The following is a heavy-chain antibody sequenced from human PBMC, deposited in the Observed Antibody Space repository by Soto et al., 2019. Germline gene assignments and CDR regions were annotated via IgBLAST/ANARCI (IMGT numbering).Heavy chain of an antibody. CDR3: ASHGDTAMVHGGWFDP. CDR2: INHSGRT. D-gene: IGHD5-18*01. J-gene: IGHJ5*02. CDR1: GGSFSGYY. Sequence: QVQLQQWGAGLLKPSETLSLTCAVYGGSFSGYYWSWIRQPPGKGLECIGEINHSGRTNYNPSLKSRVTISVDTSTNQFSLKLSSVTAANTAGYYCASHGDTAMVHGGWFDPLGQGTLVTVSS. V-gene: IGHV4-34*01.